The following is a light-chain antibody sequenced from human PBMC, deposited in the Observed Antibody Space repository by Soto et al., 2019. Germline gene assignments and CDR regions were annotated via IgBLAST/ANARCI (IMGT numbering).Light chain of an antibody. Sequence: EIGLTQSPATLSLSPGERATLSCRASQSISSFLTWYQHKPGQAPRLLIYDASKRATGIPARFSGSGSGTDFTLTISSLEPEDFGVYYCQQRSNWYPFGPGTKLEIK. J-gene: IGKJ2*01. V-gene: IGKV3-11*01. CDR1: QSISSF. CDR2: DAS. CDR3: QQRSNWYP.